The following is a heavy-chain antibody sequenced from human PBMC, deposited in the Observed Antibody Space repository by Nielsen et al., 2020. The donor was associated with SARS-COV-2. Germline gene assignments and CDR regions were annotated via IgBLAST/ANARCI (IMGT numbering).Heavy chain of an antibody. CDR2: INHSGST. J-gene: IGHJ4*02. CDR1: GGSFSGYY. V-gene: IGHV4-34*01. D-gene: IGHD1-14*01. CDR3: ARGRVDPTTLMYYFDY. Sequence: SETLSLTCAVYGGSFSGYYWSWIRQPPGKGLEWIGEINHSGSTNYNPSLKSRVTILVDTSKNQFSLKLSSVTAADTAVYYCARGRVDPTTLMYYFDYWGQGTLVTVSS.